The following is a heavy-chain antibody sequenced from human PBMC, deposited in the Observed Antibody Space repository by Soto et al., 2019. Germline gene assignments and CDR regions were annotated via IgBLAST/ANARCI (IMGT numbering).Heavy chain of an antibody. CDR3: ARGGQQVVSFDY. Sequence: QVHLVQSGAEVKKPGSSVKVSCKTSGGTISTYVINWVRQAPGQGLEWMGRIIPALGAADYAQKFQDRLTITADKSTSTAYMELSSRRSDDTAVYYCARGGQQVVSFDYWGQGTLVAVSS. CDR1: GGTISTYV. J-gene: IGHJ4*02. CDR2: IIPALGAA. V-gene: IGHV1-69*08. D-gene: IGHD6-6*01.